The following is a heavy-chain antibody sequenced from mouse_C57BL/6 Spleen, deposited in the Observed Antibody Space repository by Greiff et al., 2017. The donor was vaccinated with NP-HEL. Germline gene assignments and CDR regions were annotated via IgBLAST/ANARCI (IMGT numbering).Heavy chain of an antibody. Sequence: QVQLQQPGAELVRPGSSVKLSCKASGYTFTSYWMHWVKQRPIQGLEWIGNIDPSDRETHYNQKFKDKATLTVDKSSSTAYMQLSSLTSEDSAVYYCAREGDGSSYGDYWGQGTSVTVSS. V-gene: IGHV1-52*01. CDR2: IDPSDRET. CDR3: AREGDGSSYGDY. D-gene: IGHD1-1*01. CDR1: GYTFTSYW. J-gene: IGHJ4*01.